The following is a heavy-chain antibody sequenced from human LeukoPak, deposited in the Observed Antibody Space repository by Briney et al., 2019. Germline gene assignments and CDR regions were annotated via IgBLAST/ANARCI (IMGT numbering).Heavy chain of an antibody. D-gene: IGHD5-18*01. V-gene: IGHV4-39*01. CDR1: GGSISSSSYY. CDR2: IYYSGST. Sequence: SETLSLTCTVSGGSISSSSYYWGWIRQPPGKGLEWIGSIYYSGSTHYNPSLQSRVTISVDMSKNQFSLKLRSVTAADTAVYYCARPWGYSYGRVDYWGQGSLVTVSS. J-gene: IGHJ4*02. CDR3: ARPWGYSYGRVDY.